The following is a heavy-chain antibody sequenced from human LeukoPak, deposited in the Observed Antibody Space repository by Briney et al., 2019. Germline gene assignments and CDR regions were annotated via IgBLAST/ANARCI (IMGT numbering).Heavy chain of an antibody. CDR1: GYTFTGYY. Sequence: ASVKVSCKASGYTFTGYYMHWVRQAPGQGLEWMGRINPDGGGTNYAQKFQGRVTMTRDTSISTAYMELSRLRSDDTAVYYCARGCSGGSCYSDNWFDPWGQGTLVTVSS. J-gene: IGHJ5*02. D-gene: IGHD2-15*01. CDR3: ARGCSGGSCYSDNWFDP. V-gene: IGHV1-2*06. CDR2: INPDGGGT.